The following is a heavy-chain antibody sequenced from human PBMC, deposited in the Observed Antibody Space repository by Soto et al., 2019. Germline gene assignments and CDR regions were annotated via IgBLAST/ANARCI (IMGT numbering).Heavy chain of an antibody. CDR2: IYATGTT. J-gene: IGHJ4*02. Sequence: PSETLSLTCTVSGASISGFYWSWIRKSAGKGLEWIGRIYATGTTDYNPSLKSRVMMSVDTSKNQFSLKLSSVTAADTAVYYCARERVVRPRGNYFDYWGQGTLVTVSS. CDR1: GASISGFY. D-gene: IGHD2-15*01. V-gene: IGHV4-4*07. CDR3: ARERVVRPRGNYFDY.